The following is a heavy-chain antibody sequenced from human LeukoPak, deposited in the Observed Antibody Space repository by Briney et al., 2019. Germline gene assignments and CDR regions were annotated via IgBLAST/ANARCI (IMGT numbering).Heavy chain of an antibody. V-gene: IGHV4-34*01. J-gene: IGHJ6*02. CDR3: ARGSSSFCSGGSCYTLYGMDV. CDR1: GGSFSGYY. CDR2: INHSGST. D-gene: IGHD2-15*01. Sequence: PSETLSLTCAVYGGSFSGYYWSWIRQPPGKGLEWIGEINHSGSTNYNPSLKSRVTISVNTSKNQFSLKLSSVTAADTAVYYCARGSSSFCSGGSCYTLYGMDVWGQGTTVTVSS.